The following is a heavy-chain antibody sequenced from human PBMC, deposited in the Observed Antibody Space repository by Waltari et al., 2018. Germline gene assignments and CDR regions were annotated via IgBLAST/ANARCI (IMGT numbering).Heavy chain of an antibody. J-gene: IGHJ4*02. CDR1: GFVLHGAW. CDR3: TTDFHSEYAEYYFDN. CDR2: FKFRSDGGTA. V-gene: IGHV3-15*01. D-gene: IGHD2-2*01. Sequence: VDLVTFGGGWVKRGGSVRVSVSPLGFVLHGAWWGGVRQRPGKGLEWVGRFKFRSDGGTADYAAPVKDRFFISRDDSKPTLYLQMNSLKTEDTAVYYCTTDFHSEYAEYYFDNWTQGTLVTVSS.